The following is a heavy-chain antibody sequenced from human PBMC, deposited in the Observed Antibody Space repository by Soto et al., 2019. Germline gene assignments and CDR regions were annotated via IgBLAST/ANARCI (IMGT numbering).Heavy chain of an antibody. CDR2: INPSGGST. V-gene: IGHV1-46*03. Sequence: GASVKVSCTASGYTFTSYYMHWVRQAPGQGLEWMGIINPSGGSTSYAQKFQGRVTMTRDTSTSTVYMELSSLRSEDTAVYYCARDPPGYYDSSGSLLFDYWGQGTLVTVPQ. J-gene: IGHJ4*02. CDR3: ARDPPGYYDSSGSLLFDY. D-gene: IGHD3-22*01. CDR1: GYTFTSYY.